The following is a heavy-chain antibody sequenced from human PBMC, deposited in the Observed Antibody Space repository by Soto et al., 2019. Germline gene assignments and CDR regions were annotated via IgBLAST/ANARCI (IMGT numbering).Heavy chain of an antibody. V-gene: IGHV1-8*01. CDR2: LNPNSGNT. J-gene: IGHJ5*02. D-gene: IGHD1-20*01. CDR1: GYIFSTYD. CDR3: ARDHRYNWNDEGWFDP. Sequence: QVQLVQSGAEVKKPGASVKVSCKASGYIFSTYDINWVRQAPGQGLEWMGWLNPNSGNTGYAQKFQARVTMTRNTSINTAYMELSSLGSEDTAVYYCARDHRYNWNDEGWFDPWGQGTLVTVSS.